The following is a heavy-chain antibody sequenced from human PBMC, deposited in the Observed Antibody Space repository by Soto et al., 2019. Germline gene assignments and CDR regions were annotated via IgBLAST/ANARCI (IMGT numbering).Heavy chain of an antibody. CDR2: IIPIFGTA. V-gene: IGHV1-69*01. J-gene: IGHJ6*02. CDR1: GGTFSSYA. D-gene: IGHD6-13*01. CDR3: AREGIAAAGTLVYYYYCMDV. Sequence: QVQLVQSGAEVKKPGSSVKVSCKASGGTFSSYAISWVRQAPGQGLEWMGGIIPIFGTANYAKKFQGRVTITVDESTSTAYMELSSLRSEDTALYYCAREGIAAAGTLVYYYYCMDVCCQGTKVTVSS.